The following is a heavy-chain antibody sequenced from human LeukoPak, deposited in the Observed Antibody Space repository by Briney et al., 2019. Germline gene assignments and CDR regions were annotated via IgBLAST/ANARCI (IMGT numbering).Heavy chain of an antibody. CDR3: ARDSSGWLGNFDY. J-gene: IGHJ4*02. D-gene: IGHD6-19*01. Sequence: PSETLSLTCTVSSGSISSSSYYWGWIRQPPGKGLEWIGSIYYTGSTYYSPSLKRRVTISVDTSKNQFSLKLSSVTAADTAVYYCARDSSGWLGNFDYWGQGTLVTVSS. CDR2: IYYTGST. V-gene: IGHV4-39*02. CDR1: SGSISSSSYY.